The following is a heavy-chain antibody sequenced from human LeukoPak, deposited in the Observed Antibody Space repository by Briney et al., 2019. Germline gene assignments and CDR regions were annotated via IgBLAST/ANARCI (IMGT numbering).Heavy chain of an antibody. V-gene: IGHV4-59*01. CDR1: GGSISSYY. D-gene: IGHD2/OR15-2a*01. CDR3: ARNIADYYYYYYMDV. Sequence: SETLSLTCTVSGGSISSYYWSRIRQPPGKGLEWIGYIYYSGSTNYNPSLKSRVTISVDTSKNQFSLKLSSVTAADTAVYYCARNIADYYYYYYMDVWGKGTTVTVSS. CDR2: IYYSGST. J-gene: IGHJ6*03.